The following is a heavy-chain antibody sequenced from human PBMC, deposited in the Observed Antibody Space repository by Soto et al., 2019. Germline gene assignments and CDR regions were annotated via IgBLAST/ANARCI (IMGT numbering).Heavy chain of an antibody. V-gene: IGHV1-3*01. Sequence: QKFQGRVTITRDTSASTAYMELSSLRSEDTAVYYCARAAVRRVIGWFDPWGQGTLVTVSS. D-gene: IGHD3-10*01. CDR3: ARAAVRRVIGWFDP. J-gene: IGHJ5*02.